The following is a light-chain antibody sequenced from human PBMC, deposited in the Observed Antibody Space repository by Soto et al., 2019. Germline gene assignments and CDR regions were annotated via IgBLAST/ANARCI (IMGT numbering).Light chain of an antibody. V-gene: IGKV3D-20*02. Sequence: IVMTQSPATLSLSPGERATLSCRASQSVGSNLAWYQQKPGQAPRLLIYGASSRATGIPDRFSGSGSGTDFTLTISRLEPEDFAVYYCQQRSHWPRTFGQGTKVDIK. J-gene: IGKJ1*01. CDR3: QQRSHWPRT. CDR1: QSVGSN. CDR2: GAS.